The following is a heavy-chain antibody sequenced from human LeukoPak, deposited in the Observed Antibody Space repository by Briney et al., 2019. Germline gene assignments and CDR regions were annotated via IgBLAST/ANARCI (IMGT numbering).Heavy chain of an antibody. D-gene: IGHD2-8*01. J-gene: IGHJ4*02. CDR1: GFTFSSYG. CDR3: ARENARSWYFDY. Sequence: GGSLRLSCAASGFTFSSYGMHWVRQAPGKGLEWVAVIWYDGSNKYYADSVKGRFTISRDNSKNTLYLQTNSLRAEDTAVYYCARENARSWYFDYWGQGTLVTVSS. V-gene: IGHV3-33*01. CDR2: IWYDGSNK.